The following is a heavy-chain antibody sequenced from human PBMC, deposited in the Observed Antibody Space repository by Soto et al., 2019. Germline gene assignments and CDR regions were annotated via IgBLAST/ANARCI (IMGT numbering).Heavy chain of an antibody. D-gene: IGHD5-12*01. V-gene: IGHV3-21*01. Sequence: GGSLRLSCAASGFTFSSYAMHWVRQAPGKGLEWVSSISSSSSYIYYADSVKGRFTISRDNAKNSLYLQMNSLRAEDTAVYYCARGISGYDSFYAFDIWGQGTMVTV. CDR2: ISSSSSYI. J-gene: IGHJ3*02. CDR1: GFTFSSYA. CDR3: ARGISGYDSFYAFDI.